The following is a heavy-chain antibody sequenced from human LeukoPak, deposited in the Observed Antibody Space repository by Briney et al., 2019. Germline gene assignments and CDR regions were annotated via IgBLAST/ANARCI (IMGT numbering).Heavy chain of an antibody. CDR2: ISSSSSYI. D-gene: IGHD2-2*03. CDR3: ARDGYCSSTSCWAMYYYYGMDV. Sequence: GGSLRLSCAASGFTFSSYSMNWVRQAPGKGLEWVSSISSSSSYIYYADSVKGRVTISRDNAKNSLYLQMNSLRAGDTAVYYCARDGYCSSTSCWAMYYYYGMDVWGKGTTVTVSS. J-gene: IGHJ6*04. CDR1: GFTFSSYS. V-gene: IGHV3-21*01.